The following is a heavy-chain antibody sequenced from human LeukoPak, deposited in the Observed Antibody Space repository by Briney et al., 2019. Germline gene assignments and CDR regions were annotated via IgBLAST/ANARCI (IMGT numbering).Heavy chain of an antibody. CDR3: ARDEYYYGSGSYYNRLYYYYGMDV. CDR2: ISAYNGNT. V-gene: IGHV1-18*01. CDR1: GYTFTSYG. D-gene: IGHD3-10*01. J-gene: IGHJ6*02. Sequence: ASVKVSCKASGYTFTSYGISWVRQAPGQGLEWMGWISAYNGNTNYAQKLQGRVTMTTDTSTSTAYMGLRSLRSDDTAVYYCARDEYYYGSGSYYNRLYYYYGMDVWGQGTTVTVSS.